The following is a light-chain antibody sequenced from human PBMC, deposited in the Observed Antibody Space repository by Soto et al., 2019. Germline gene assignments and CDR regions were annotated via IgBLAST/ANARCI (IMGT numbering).Light chain of an antibody. V-gene: IGLV2-8*01. CDR3: KSYAGSNTYV. CDR1: KNDIGVYDF. Sequence: QSVLTQPPSASGSPGQSVTISCNGTKNDIGVYDFVSWYQHHPGKAPRLIIYEVVQRPSGVPDRFSGSKSGNTASLTVSGLQAADEADYFCKSYAGSNTYVFGSGTKLTVL. CDR2: EVV. J-gene: IGLJ1*01.